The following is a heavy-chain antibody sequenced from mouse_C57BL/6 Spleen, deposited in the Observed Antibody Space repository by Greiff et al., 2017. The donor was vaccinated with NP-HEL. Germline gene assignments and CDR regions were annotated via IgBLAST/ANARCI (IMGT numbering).Heavy chain of an antibody. D-gene: IGHD1-1*01. J-gene: IGHJ3*01. Sequence: EVQRVESGGGLVKPGGSLKLSCAASGFTFSDYGMHWVRQAPEKGLEWVAYISSGSSTIYYADTVKGRFTISRDNAKNTLFLQMTSLRSEDTAMYYCARGITTASFAYWGQGTLVTVSA. V-gene: IGHV5-17*01. CDR3: ARGITTASFAY. CDR2: ISSGSSTI. CDR1: GFTFSDYG.